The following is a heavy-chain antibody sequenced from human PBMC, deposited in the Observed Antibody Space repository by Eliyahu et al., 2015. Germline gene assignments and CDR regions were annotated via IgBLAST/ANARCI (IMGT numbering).Heavy chain of an antibody. V-gene: IGHV4-31*03. CDR3: ARVEIAADNLHYFDY. Sequence: QVQLQESGPGLVKPSQTXSLTCTVSXXXIXSGGYYWSWIRQHPGXGLEWIGYXYYSGSTYYNPSLKSRVTISVDTSKNQFSLKLSSVTAADTAVYYCARVEIAADNLHYFDYWGQGTLVTVSS. CDR2: XYYSGST. CDR1: XXXIXSGGYY. D-gene: IGHD6-6*01. J-gene: IGHJ4*02.